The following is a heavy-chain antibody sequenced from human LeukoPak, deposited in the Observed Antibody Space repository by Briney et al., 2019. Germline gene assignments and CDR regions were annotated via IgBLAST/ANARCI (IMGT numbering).Heavy chain of an antibody. Sequence: ASVKVSCKASGYTFTGYYMHWVRQAPGQGLEWMGWINPNSGGTNYAQKFQGRVTMTRDTSISTAYMELSSLRSEDTAVYYCATGRGYSGYDLPYGDFYEYFQHWGQGTLVTVSS. J-gene: IGHJ1*01. V-gene: IGHV1-2*02. CDR1: GYTFTGYY. D-gene: IGHD5-12*01. CDR3: ATGRGYSGYDLPYGDFYEYFQH. CDR2: INPNSGGT.